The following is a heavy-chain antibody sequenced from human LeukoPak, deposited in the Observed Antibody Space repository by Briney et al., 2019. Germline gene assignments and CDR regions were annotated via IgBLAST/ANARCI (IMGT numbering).Heavy chain of an antibody. CDR2: IGGRDDRT. V-gene: IGHV3-23*01. J-gene: IGHJ4*02. CDR1: GFTFTGHT. Sequence: GGSLRLSCATSGFTFTGHTMTWLRQAPGKGREGVSIIGGRDDRTYYADYVEGRFTISRDNSKNILYLQMNSLRAGDTAVYYCAKDPNPLYDLWSGYKWGQGTLVTVSS. CDR3: AKDPNPLYDLWSGYK. D-gene: IGHD3-3*01.